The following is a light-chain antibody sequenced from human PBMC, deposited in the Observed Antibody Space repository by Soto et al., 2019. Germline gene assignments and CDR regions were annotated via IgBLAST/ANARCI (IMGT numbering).Light chain of an antibody. Sequence: EIVLAQSPATLSESPGERATLSCRSSPSVSSDIDWHQQKPGQPPRPLIYEAPNRATGIPARVSGSGTGTYVTLTISSLEPEDVGVHYCHQRSNWRLTFGEGTKVDI. CDR3: HQRSNWRLT. J-gene: IGKJ1*01. CDR1: PSVSSD. V-gene: IGKV3-11*01. CDR2: EAP.